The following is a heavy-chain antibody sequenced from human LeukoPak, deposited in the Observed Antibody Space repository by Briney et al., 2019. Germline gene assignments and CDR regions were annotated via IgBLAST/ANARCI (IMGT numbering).Heavy chain of an antibody. V-gene: IGHV3-21*04. CDR1: GFTFSSYS. Sequence: GRSLRLSCAASGFTFSSYSMNWVRQAPGKGLEWVSSISSSSSYIYYADSVKGRFTISRDNSKNPLYLQMNGLRAEDTAVYYCARGRVWGSYRLGAFDIWGQGTMVTVSS. D-gene: IGHD3-16*02. CDR2: ISSSSSYI. J-gene: IGHJ3*02. CDR3: ARGRVWGSYRLGAFDI.